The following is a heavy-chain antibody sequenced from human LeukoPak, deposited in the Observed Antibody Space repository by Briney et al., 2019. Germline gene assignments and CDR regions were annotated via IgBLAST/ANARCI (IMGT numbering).Heavy chain of an antibody. V-gene: IGHV3-30*02. CDR2: IRYDGSNK. D-gene: IGHD3-9*01. J-gene: IGHJ4*02. CDR1: GFTFSSHG. CDR3: AKGGKYGILTGYRRSRLLGDF. Sequence: GGSLRLSCAASGFTFSSHGMHWVRQTPAKGLEWVAFIRYDGSNKYYADSVKGRFIISRDNSKNTLFLQMNSLRPEDTAVYYCAKGGKYGILTGYRRSRLLGDFWGQGTLVTVSS.